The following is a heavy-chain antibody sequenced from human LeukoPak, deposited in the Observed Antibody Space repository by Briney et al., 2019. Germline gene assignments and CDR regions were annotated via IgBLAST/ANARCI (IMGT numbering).Heavy chain of an antibody. CDR1: GGSISSYY. Sequence: PSETLSLTCTVSGGSISSYYWSWIRQPPGMGLEWIGYIYYSGSTNYNPSLKSRVTISVDTSKNQFSLKLSSVTAADTAVYYCARRPKYYYYGMDVWGQGTTVTVSS. J-gene: IGHJ6*02. CDR3: ARRPKYYYYGMDV. CDR2: IYYSGST. V-gene: IGHV4-59*01.